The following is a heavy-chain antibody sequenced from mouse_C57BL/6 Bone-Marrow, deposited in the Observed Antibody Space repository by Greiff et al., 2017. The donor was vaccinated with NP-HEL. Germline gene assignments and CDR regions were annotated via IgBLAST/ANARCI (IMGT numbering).Heavy chain of an antibody. Sequence: EVHLVESGGGLVQSGRSLRLSCATSGFTFSDFYMEWVRQAPGKGLEWIAASRNKANDYTTEYSASVKGRFIVSRDTSQSILYLQMNALRAEDTAIYYCARAPYGNYWYFDVWGTGTTVTVSS. CDR3: ARAPYGNYWYFDV. J-gene: IGHJ1*03. CDR1: GFTFSDFY. V-gene: IGHV7-1*01. D-gene: IGHD2-1*01. CDR2: SRNKANDYTT.